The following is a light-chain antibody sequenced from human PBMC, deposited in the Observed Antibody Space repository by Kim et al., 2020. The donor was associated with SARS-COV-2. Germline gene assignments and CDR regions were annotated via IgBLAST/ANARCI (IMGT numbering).Light chain of an antibody. V-gene: IGLV1-51*01. CDR1: SANSGNNY. J-gene: IGLJ3*02. Sequence: GQKVTISCSGSSANSGNNYVSWYQQHPGTAPKLLIYDNNKRPSGIPDRFSGAKSGTSATLGITGLQTGDEADYYCGTWDSSLSAGVFGGGTQLTVL. CDR2: DNN. CDR3: GTWDSSLSAGV.